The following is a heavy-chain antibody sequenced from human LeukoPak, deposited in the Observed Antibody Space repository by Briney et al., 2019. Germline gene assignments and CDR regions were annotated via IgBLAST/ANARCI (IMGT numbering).Heavy chain of an antibody. CDR3: ARCLRAYSLDY. D-gene: IGHD2-21*01. CDR1: GFTFSNYW. CDR2: ISSSGSTI. V-gene: IGHV3-48*04. Sequence: GGSLSLSCAASGFTFSNYWMSWVRQAPGKGLEWVSYISSSGSTIYYADSVKGRFTISRDNAKNSLYLQMNSLRAEDTAVYYCARCLRAYSLDYWGQGTLVTVSS. J-gene: IGHJ4*02.